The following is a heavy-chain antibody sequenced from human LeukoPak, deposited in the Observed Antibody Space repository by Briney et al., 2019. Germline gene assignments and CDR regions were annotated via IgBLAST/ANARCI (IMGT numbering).Heavy chain of an antibody. V-gene: IGHV4-4*07. J-gene: IGHJ5*02. D-gene: IGHD6-19*01. Sequence: SETLSLTCTVSGGSFSDYYWSWIRQPPGKGLEWIGRIYSSESTSYNHSLKSRVTMSADKSKNQFSLKMTSVTAADTAVYYWARIVRGYSSVWAETGNTWLDHWGQGTLVTVSS. CDR3: ARIVRGYSSVWAETGNTWLDH. CDR2: IYSSEST. CDR1: GGSFSDYY.